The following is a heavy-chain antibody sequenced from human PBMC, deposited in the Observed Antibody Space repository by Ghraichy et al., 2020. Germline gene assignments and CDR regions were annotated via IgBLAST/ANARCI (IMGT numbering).Heavy chain of an antibody. D-gene: IGHD1-14*01. Sequence: SETLSLTCTVSGGSISSSSYYWGWIRQPPGKGLEWIGSIYYSGSTYYNPSLKSRVTISVDTSKNQFSLKLSSVNAADTAVYYCASRHNGGWFDPWGQGTLVTVSS. CDR3: ASRHNGGWFDP. CDR2: IYYSGST. CDR1: GGSISSSSYY. V-gene: IGHV4-39*01. J-gene: IGHJ5*02.